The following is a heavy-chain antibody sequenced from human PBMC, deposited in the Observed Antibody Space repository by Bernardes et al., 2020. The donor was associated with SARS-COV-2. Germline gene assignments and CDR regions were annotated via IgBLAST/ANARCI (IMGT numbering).Heavy chain of an antibody. Sequence: GRSLRLSCVASGFTIGSYAMSWVRQAPGKGLEWVSTFSGGGSYTYYADSVKGRFTVPRNSSQNTLYLHLDNLRVEDTAVYYCAKDRLYSSPHNPIEHWGQGTLVTVSS. CDR3: AKDRLYSSPHNPIEH. CDR1: GFTIGSYA. CDR2: FSGGGSYT. V-gene: IGHV3-23*01. J-gene: IGHJ1*01. D-gene: IGHD6-19*01.